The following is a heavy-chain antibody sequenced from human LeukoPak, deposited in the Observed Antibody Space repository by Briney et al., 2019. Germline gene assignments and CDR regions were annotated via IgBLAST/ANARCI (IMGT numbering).Heavy chain of an antibody. Sequence: GGSLRLSCAASGLTFSSYAMHWVRQAPGKGLEWVAVISYDGSNKYYADSVKGRFTISRDNSKNTLYLQMNSLRAEDTAVYYCARDGYYYGSGSYWGYYYGMDVWGQGTTVTVSS. D-gene: IGHD3-10*01. CDR2: ISYDGSNK. CDR1: GLTFSSYA. CDR3: ARDGYYYGSGSYWGYYYGMDV. V-gene: IGHV3-30*04. J-gene: IGHJ6*02.